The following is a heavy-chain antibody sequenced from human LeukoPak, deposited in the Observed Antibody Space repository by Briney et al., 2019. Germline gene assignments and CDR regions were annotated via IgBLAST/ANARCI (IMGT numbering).Heavy chain of an antibody. CDR1: VFSFSHAW. D-gene: IGHD2-21*02. CDR2: IKSKTGGGTI. V-gene: IGHV3-15*01. CDR3: TTATDCGGDCGDS. J-gene: IGHJ4*02. Sequence: GGSLRLSCTASVFSFSHAWMSWVRQAPGKGLEWVGRIKSKTGGGTIDYAAPVKGRFPRSRDDSKRMVNMQMNSLKNAGSGFYYCTTATDCGGDCGDSSGQGTRFTVSS.